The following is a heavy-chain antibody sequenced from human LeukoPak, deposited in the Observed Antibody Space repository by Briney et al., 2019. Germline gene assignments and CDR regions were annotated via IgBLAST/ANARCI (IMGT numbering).Heavy chain of an antibody. CDR3: AKETRESYSDD. CDR1: GFTFSSSG. V-gene: IGHV3-30*02. CDR2: IRYDGTSK. D-gene: IGHD6-6*01. J-gene: IGHJ4*02. Sequence: GGSLRLSCAPSGFTFSSSGMHWVRQAPGKGLEWVAFIRYDGTSKYYADSVKGRFTISRDNSENTVYLQMNSLRAEDTAVYYCAKETRESYSDDWGQGTLVTVCS.